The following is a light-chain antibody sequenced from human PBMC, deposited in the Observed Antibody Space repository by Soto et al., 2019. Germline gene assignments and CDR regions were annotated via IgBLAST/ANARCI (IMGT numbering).Light chain of an antibody. Sequence: DIQMTQSPSFVSASVGDRVTITCRASQDIGTWLAWYQQKPGKAPKLLIYTASSLQSGVPSRFSGSGSGTDFTLTISSLQPEDFATYYCQQANSFPITFGQGTRLEIK. V-gene: IGKV1-12*01. J-gene: IGKJ5*01. CDR3: QQANSFPIT. CDR1: QDIGTW. CDR2: TAS.